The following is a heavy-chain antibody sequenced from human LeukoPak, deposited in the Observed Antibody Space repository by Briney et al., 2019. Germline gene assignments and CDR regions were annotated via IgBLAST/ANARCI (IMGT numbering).Heavy chain of an antibody. CDR2: MYTSGST. D-gene: IGHD6-19*01. Sequence: SETLSLTCTVSGVSISSYYWTWIRQSAGKGLEWIGRMYTSGSTKYSPSFESRVTMSGDASKNQFSLRLNSVTAADTAIYYCARIYSRGWSLDYWGPGTLVTVSS. V-gene: IGHV4-4*07. J-gene: IGHJ4*02. CDR1: GVSISSYY. CDR3: ARIYSRGWSLDY.